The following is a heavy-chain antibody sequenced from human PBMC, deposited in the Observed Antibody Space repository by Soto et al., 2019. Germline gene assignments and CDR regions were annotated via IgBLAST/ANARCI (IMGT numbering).Heavy chain of an antibody. CDR1: GYTLTEFS. J-gene: IGHJ6*02. CDR2: FDPEDAET. V-gene: IGHV1-24*01. CDR3: ATTLGSSLQNDYYGMDV. D-gene: IGHD6-6*01. Sequence: ASVKVSCKVSGYTLTEFSMHWVRQAPGKGLEWMGGFDPEDAETIYAQKFQGRVTMTEDTSTDTAYMGLSSLRSEDTAVYYCATTLGSSLQNDYYGMDVWGQGTTVTVSS.